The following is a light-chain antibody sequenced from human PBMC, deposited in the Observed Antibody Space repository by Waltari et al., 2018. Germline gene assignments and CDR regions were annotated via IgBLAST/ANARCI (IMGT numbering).Light chain of an antibody. J-gene: IGKJ5*01. CDR1: QGISNW. CDR2: GAS. V-gene: IGKV1D-16*01. CDR3: QQYDNYPIT. Sequence: DIQMTQSPSSLSASVGDRVTITCRASQGISNWLAWYQQKPGKAPKSLLYGASKLQSGAPSRFSGSCSGTDFTLTITNVQPEDFATYYCQQYDNYPITFGQGTRLEIK.